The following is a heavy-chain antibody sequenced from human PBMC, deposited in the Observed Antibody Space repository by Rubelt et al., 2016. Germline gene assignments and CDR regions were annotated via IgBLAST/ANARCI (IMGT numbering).Heavy chain of an antibody. V-gene: IGHV4-59*12. J-gene: IGHJ6*02. CDR2: IYYSGST. CDR3: ARATRGFDCGHGYYYGMDV. CDR1: GGSISSYH. Sequence: QVQLQESGPGLVKPSETLSLTCTVSGGSISSYHWSWIRQPPGKGLEWIGYIYYSGSTTYNPSLKSRVTISVDTSENQFFLKLTSVTAADTALYYCARATRGFDCGHGYYYGMDVWGQGTTVTVSS. D-gene: IGHD5-12*01.